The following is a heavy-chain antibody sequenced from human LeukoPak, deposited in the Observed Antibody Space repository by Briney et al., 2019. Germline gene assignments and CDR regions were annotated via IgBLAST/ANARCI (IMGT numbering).Heavy chain of an antibody. J-gene: IGHJ4*02. Sequence: SETLSLTCTVSGGSISSYYWSWIRQPPGKGLEWIGYIYYSGSTNYNPSLKSRVTISVDTSKNQFSLKLSSVTAADTAVYYCASLSHYFIAVVPAATVFDYWGQGTLVTVSS. D-gene: IGHD2-2*01. V-gene: IGHV4-59*08. CDR3: ASLSHYFIAVVPAATVFDY. CDR1: GGSISSYY. CDR2: IYYSGST.